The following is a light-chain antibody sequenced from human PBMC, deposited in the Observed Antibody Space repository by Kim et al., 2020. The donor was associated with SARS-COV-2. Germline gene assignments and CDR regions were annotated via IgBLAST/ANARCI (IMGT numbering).Light chain of an antibody. CDR3: QQANSFPCT. Sequence: SASVGDRVTITWRASQGITTWLAWYQQKPGKAPKLLISGSSNLQSGVPSRFSGSGYGTDFTLTISSLQPEDFATYYCQQANSFPCTFGQGTKLEI. CDR2: GSS. CDR1: QGITTW. V-gene: IGKV1-12*01. J-gene: IGKJ2*02.